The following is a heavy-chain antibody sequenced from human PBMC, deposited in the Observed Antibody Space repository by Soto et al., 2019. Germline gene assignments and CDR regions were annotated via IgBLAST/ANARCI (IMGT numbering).Heavy chain of an antibody. J-gene: IGHJ6*03. CDR2: INPSGGST. CDR3: ATNSPWLRSHYYMDV. CDR1: GYTFTSYY. V-gene: IGHV1-46*01. Sequence: GASVKVSCKASGYTFTSYYMHWVRQAPGQGLEWMGIINPSGGSTSYAQKFQGRVTMTRDTSTSTVYMELSSLRSEDTAVYYCATNSPWLRSHYYMDVWGKGTTVTVSS. D-gene: IGHD5-12*01.